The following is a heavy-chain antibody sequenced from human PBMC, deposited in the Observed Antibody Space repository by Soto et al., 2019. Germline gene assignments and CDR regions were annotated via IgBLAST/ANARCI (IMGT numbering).Heavy chain of an antibody. D-gene: IGHD5-12*01. V-gene: IGHV1-69*13. CDR1: GGTFSSYA. Sequence: GASVKVSCKASGGTFSSYAINWVRRAPGQGLQWMGGIIPIFGTTNSAQKFQGRVTITADESTSTAYMELSSLRSEDTAVYYCARDDSGRGWFDPWGQGTLVTVCS. CDR2: IIPIFGTT. J-gene: IGHJ5*02. CDR3: ARDDSGRGWFDP.